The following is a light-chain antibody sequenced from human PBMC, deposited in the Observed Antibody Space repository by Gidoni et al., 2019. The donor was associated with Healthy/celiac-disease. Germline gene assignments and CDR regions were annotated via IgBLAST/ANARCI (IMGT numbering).Light chain of an antibody. V-gene: IGKV1-5*03. CDR3: QQYNSYPLT. CDR1: QSISSS. CDR2: KAS. J-gene: IGKJ4*01. Sequence: DIQMTQSPSTLSASVGDSITITCRASQSISSSLAWYQQTPGKAPKLLIYKASSLESGVPSRFSGSGSGTEFTLTISSLQPDDFATYYCQQYNSYPLTFGGGTKVEIK.